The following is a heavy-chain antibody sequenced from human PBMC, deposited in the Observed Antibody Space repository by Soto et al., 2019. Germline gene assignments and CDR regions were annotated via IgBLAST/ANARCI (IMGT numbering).Heavy chain of an antibody. J-gene: IGHJ5*02. Sequence: CTVSGGSISSGGYYWSWIRQHPGKGLEWIGYIYYSGSTYYNPSLKSRVTISVDTSKNQFSLKLSSVTAADTAVYYCARRSQMENWFDPWGQGTLVTVSS. CDR2: IYYSGST. V-gene: IGHV4-31*03. CDR1: GGSISSGGYY. D-gene: IGHD2-8*01. CDR3: ARRSQMENWFDP.